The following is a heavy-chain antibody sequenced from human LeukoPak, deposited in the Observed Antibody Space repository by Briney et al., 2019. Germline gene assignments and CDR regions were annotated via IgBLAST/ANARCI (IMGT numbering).Heavy chain of an antibody. CDR3: VLTMVRGVMDY. V-gene: IGHV1-8*01. D-gene: IGHD3-10*01. CDR1: GYTFTSYD. CDR2: MNPNSGNT. Sequence: ASVKVSCKASGYTFTSYDINWVRQATGQGLEWMEWMNPNSGNTGYAQKFQGRVTMTRNTSISTAYMELSSLRSEDTAVYYCVLTMVRGVMDYWGQGALVTVSS. J-gene: IGHJ4*02.